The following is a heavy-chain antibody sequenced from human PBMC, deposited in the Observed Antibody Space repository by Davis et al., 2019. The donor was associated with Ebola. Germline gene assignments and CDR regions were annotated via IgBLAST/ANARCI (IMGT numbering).Heavy chain of an antibody. Sequence: SETLSLTCTVSGGSISSYYWSWTRQPPGKGLEWIGYIYYSGSTNYNPSLKSRVTISVDTSKNQFSLKLSSVTAADTAVYYCARGPGGSGYSGYDFDYWGQGTLVTVSS. V-gene: IGHV4-59*01. J-gene: IGHJ4*02. CDR3: ARGPGGSGYSGYDFDY. CDR2: IYYSGST. D-gene: IGHD5-12*01. CDR1: GGSISSYY.